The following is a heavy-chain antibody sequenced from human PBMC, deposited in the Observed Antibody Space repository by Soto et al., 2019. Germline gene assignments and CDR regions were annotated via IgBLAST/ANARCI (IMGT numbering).Heavy chain of an antibody. Sequence: QVQLQESGPGLVKPSGTLSLTCAVSGGSISSSHWWTWVRQSPGKGLEYIGEISHSGTSNSNPSLQRRVTLSVDKSKNHFSLTLTSVTAAETAVYYCARVVLTITRGAFDAWGQGTLVIVSS. CDR3: ARVVLTITRGAFDA. CDR1: GGSISSSHW. CDR2: ISHSGTS. D-gene: IGHD3-9*01. V-gene: IGHV4-4*02. J-gene: IGHJ3*01.